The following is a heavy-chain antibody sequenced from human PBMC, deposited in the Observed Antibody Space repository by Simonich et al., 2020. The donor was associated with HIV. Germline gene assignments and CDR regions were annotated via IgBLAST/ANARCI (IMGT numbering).Heavy chain of an antibody. CDR1: GGSFCGNY. J-gene: IGHJ4*01. CDR3: ARRRVVVGASFDY. CDR2: INHSVST. V-gene: IGHV4-34*01. D-gene: IGHD2-15*01. Sequence: QVQLQQWGAGLLKPSETLSLTCAFYGGSFCGNYWIWIRQSPGKGLEWIGEINHSVSTDYHSSLKSRGTISVDTSKNQFSLKLTSVTAADTAVFYCARRRVVVGASFDYWGHGTLVTVSS.